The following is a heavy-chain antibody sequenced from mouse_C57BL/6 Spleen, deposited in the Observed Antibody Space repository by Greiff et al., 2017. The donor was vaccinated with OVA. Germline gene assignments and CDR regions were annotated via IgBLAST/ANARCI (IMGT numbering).Heavy chain of an antibody. CDR1: GYTFTSYW. CDR3: AVRGSSAYYAMDY. J-gene: IGHJ4*01. V-gene: IGHV1-7*01. CDR2: INPSSGYT. Sequence: QVQLQQSGAELAKPGASVKLSCKASGYTFTSYWMHWVKQRPGQGLEWIGYINPSSGYTKYNQKFKDKATLTADKSSSTAYMQLSSLTYEDSAVYYCAVRGSSAYYAMDYWGQGTSVTVSS. D-gene: IGHD1-1*01.